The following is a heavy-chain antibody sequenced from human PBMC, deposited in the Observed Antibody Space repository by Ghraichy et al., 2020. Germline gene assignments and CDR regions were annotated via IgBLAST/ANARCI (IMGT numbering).Heavy chain of an antibody. J-gene: IGHJ6*02. CDR1: GYSFTSYW. Sequence: GESLNISCKGSGYSFTSYWIGWVRQMPGKGLEWMGIIYPGDSDTRYSPSFQGQVTISADKSISTAYLQWSSLEASDTAMYYCARQPYGDYYYYYGMDVWGQGTTVTVSS. D-gene: IGHD4-17*01. V-gene: IGHV5-51*01. CDR3: ARQPYGDYYYYYGMDV. CDR2: IYPGDSDT.